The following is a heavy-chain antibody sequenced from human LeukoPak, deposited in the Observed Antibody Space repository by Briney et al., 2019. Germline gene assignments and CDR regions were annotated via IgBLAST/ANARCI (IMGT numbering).Heavy chain of an antibody. V-gene: IGHV1-18*01. CDR1: GYTFTSYG. Sequence: APVKVSCKASGYTFTSYGFTWVRQAPGQGLEWMGWISAYNGNTDYAQKPQGRVTMTTDTSASTAYMELRSLRSDDTAVYLCARAYYHDTSSYQGFDFWGQGTLVTVSS. J-gene: IGHJ4*02. D-gene: IGHD3-22*01. CDR3: ARAYYHDTSSYQGFDF. CDR2: ISAYNGNT.